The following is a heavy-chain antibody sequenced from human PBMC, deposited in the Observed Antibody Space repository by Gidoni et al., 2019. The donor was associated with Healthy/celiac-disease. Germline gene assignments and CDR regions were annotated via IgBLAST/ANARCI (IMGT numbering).Heavy chain of an antibody. CDR1: GFTFLNAC. D-gene: IGHD3-3*01. Sequence: EVQLVESGGGLVKPGGSLRLSCAASGFTFLNACMNWVRQAPGKGLEWVGRIKSKTEGGTTDYADAVKGRFTISRDDSNNTLYLQINSLKTEDIAVYYCTTPATYYDFWSGYNNYYYGMDVWGQGTTVTVSS. J-gene: IGHJ6*02. V-gene: IGHV3-15*07. CDR3: TTPATYYDFWSGYNNYYYGMDV. CDR2: IKSKTEGGTT.